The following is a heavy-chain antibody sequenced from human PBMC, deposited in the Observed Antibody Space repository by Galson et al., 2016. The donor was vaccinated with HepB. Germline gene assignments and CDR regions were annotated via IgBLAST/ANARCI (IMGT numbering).Heavy chain of an antibody. CDR3: SNHFGSGTYYEFDP. Sequence: SLRLSCAASGFTVTNAWMTWVRQAPGKGLEGVGRIKSRTDGGTADYAAPVKGRFIISRDDSKSKLYLQMNSLKTDDTAVYYCSNHFGSGTYYEFDPWGQGTRVTVSS. CDR1: GFTVTNAW. D-gene: IGHD3-10*01. CDR2: IKSRTDGGTA. J-gene: IGHJ5*02. V-gene: IGHV3-15*01.